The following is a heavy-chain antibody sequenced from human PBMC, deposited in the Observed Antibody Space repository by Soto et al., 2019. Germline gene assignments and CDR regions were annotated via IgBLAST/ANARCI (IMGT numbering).Heavy chain of an antibody. CDR2: IIPILGIA. D-gene: IGHD3-22*01. J-gene: IGHJ5*02. CDR1: GGTFSSYT. CDR3: AKAGLFYYDSFDP. V-gene: IGHV1-69*02. Sequence: GASVKVSCKASGGTFSSYTISWVRQAPGQGLEWMGRIIPILGIANYAQKFQGRVTITADKSTSTAYMELSSLRSEDTAVYYCAKAGLFYYDSFDPWAQGTLVTVSS.